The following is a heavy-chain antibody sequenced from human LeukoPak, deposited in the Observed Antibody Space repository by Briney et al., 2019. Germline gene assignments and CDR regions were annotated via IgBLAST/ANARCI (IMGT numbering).Heavy chain of an antibody. Sequence: GGSLRLSGAASGVTFRSYGVHWVRQAPGKGLEWVALISSDGNDKLYGDSVRGRFSISRDDSKSTLYLQMNSLRGEDTAVYYCTTKVTRGNSGDDYDDWGQGTLVTVSS. J-gene: IGHJ4*02. CDR2: ISSDGNDK. D-gene: IGHD5-12*01. V-gene: IGHV3-30*03. CDR1: GVTFRSYG. CDR3: TTKVTRGNSGDDYDD.